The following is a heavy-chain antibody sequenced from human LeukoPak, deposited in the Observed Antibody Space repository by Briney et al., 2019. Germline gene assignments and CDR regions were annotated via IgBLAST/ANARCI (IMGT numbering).Heavy chain of an antibody. Sequence: GESLKISCKGSGYSFTSYWIGWVRQMPGKGLEWMGIIYPDDSDTRYSPSFQGQVTISADKSISTAYLQWSSLKASDTAMYYCARSRSLLPSSRSYMDVWGKGTTVTVSS. V-gene: IGHV5-51*01. CDR1: GYSFTSYW. J-gene: IGHJ6*03. CDR2: IYPDDSDT. D-gene: IGHD3-10*01. CDR3: ARSRSLLPSSRSYMDV.